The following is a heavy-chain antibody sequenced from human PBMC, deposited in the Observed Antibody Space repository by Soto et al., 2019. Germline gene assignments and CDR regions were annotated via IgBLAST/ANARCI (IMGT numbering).Heavy chain of an antibody. D-gene: IGHD2-2*01. J-gene: IGHJ4*02. V-gene: IGHV3-23*01. CDR3: AKDSRQLLEEGYFDY. CDR2: ISGSGGST. CDR1: GFTFSSYA. Sequence: EVQLLESGEGLVQPGGSLRLSCAASGFTFSSYAMSWVRQAPGKGLEWVSAISGSGGSTYYADSVKGRFTISRDNSKNTLYLQMNSLRAEDTAVYYCAKDSRQLLEEGYFDYWGQGTLVTVSS.